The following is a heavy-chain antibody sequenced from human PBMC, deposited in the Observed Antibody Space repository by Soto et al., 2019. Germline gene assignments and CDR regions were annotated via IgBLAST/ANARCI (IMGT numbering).Heavy chain of an antibody. CDR1: GYTLTELS. CDR2: ITTSSSYR. Sequence: GASVKVSCKVSGYTLTELSMNWVRHAPGKGLEWVSDITTSSSYRFYADSVKGRFTISRDDAKNSLYLQMNSLRVEDTGVYYCARDLGVALATLTLDYWGQGTLVTVSS. V-gene: IGHV3-21*01. J-gene: IGHJ4*02. D-gene: IGHD2-15*01. CDR3: ARDLGVALATLTLDY.